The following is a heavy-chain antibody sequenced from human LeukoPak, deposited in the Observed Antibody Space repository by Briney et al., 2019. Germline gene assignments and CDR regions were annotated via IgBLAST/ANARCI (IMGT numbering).Heavy chain of an antibody. J-gene: IGHJ4*02. CDR3: AKDRLRTVTSPFDY. CDR2: INTGSSHI. CDR1: GFIFSNSA. V-gene: IGHV3-21*04. Sequence: PGGSLRLSCAASGFIFSNSAMNWVRQAPGKGLEWVSSINTGSSHIYYADSVKGRFTISRDNAKNSVYLQMNSLRAEDTAVYYCAKDRLRTVTSPFDYWGQGTLVTVSS. D-gene: IGHD4-17*01.